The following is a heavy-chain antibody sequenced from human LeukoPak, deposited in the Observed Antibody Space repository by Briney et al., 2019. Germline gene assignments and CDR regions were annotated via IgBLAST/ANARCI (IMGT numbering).Heavy chain of an antibody. Sequence: GGSLRLSCAASGFTFGSYAMSWVRQAPGKGLEWVSAISGSGGSTYYADSVKGRFTISRDNSKNTLYLQMNSLRAEDTAVYYCAKDVGYYGSGSYYYSWGQGTLVTVSS. D-gene: IGHD3-10*01. CDR1: GFTFGSYA. CDR3: AKDVGYYGSGSYYYS. J-gene: IGHJ4*02. CDR2: ISGSGGST. V-gene: IGHV3-23*01.